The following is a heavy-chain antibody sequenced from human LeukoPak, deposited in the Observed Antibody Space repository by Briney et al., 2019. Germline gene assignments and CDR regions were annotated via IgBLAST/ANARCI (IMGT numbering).Heavy chain of an antibody. J-gene: IGHJ4*02. CDR3: ARDHDYGFDY. CDR1: GFTFSDYS. V-gene: IGHV3-48*02. Sequence: GGSLRLSCAASGFTFSDYSLNGVRQAPGKGLEWVSYISTTIFYADSVKGRFTISRDNAKNSLYLQMNSLRDEDTAVYYCARDHDYGFDYWGQGILVTVSS. CDR2: ISTTI. D-gene: IGHD4-17*01.